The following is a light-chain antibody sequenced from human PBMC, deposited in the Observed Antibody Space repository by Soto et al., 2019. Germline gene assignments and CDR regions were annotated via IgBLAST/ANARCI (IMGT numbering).Light chain of an antibody. Sequence: QSVLTQPPSASGSPGQSVTISCTGTSSVVGAYDYVSWYQQHPGEAPKLMIYEVTKRPSGVPDRFSGSKSGNTASLTVSGLQAEDEADYYCSSYANTNNFVFGTGTKVTVL. CDR1: SSVVGAYDY. CDR3: SSYANTNNFV. CDR2: EVT. J-gene: IGLJ1*01. V-gene: IGLV2-8*01.